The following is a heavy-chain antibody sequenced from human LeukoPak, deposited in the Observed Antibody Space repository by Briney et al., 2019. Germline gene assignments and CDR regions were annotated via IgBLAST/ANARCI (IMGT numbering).Heavy chain of an antibody. V-gene: IGHV1-2*07. J-gene: IGHJ5*02. Sequence: ASVKVSCKAFGYTFTSYYMHWVRQAPGQGLEWMGWINPHSGDTNYAHKFQGRVTMTGDTSISIAYMELSSLKSDDTAVYYCAREGGSSYGYAYHWGQGTLVTVSS. CDR1: GYTFTSYY. D-gene: IGHD5-18*01. CDR3: AREGGSSYGYAYH. CDR2: INPHSGDT.